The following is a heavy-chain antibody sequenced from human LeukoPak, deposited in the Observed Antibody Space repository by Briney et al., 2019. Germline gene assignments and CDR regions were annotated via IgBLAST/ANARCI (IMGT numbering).Heavy chain of an antibody. CDR1: GGTFSSYA. D-gene: IGHD3-22*01. J-gene: IGHJ3*02. CDR2: ISAYNGNT. V-gene: IGHV1-18*01. Sequence: ASVKVSCKASGGTFSSYAISWVRQAPGQGLEWMGWISAYNGNTNYAQKLQGRVTMTTDTSTSTAYMELRSLRSDDTAVYYCARDKPRYYYDSSGPHHDAFDIWGQGTMVTVSS. CDR3: ARDKPRYYYDSSGPHHDAFDI.